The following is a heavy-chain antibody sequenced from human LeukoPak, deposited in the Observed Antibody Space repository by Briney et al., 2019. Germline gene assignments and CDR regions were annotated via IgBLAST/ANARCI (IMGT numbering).Heavy chain of an antibody. CDR3: AKDITRYYYYGMDV. Sequence: GGSLRLSCAASGFTFDDYAMHWVRQAPGKGLEWVSGISWNSGSIGYADSVKGRFTISRDNAKNSLYLQMNRLRAEDTALYYCAKDITRYYYYGMDVWGQGTTVTVSS. CDR2: ISWNSGSI. CDR1: GFTFDDYA. J-gene: IGHJ6*02. D-gene: IGHD1-14*01. V-gene: IGHV3-9*01.